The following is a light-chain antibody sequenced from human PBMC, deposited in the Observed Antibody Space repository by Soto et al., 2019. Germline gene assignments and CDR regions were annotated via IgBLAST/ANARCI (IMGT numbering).Light chain of an antibody. Sequence: QSALTQPASVSGYPGQSITISSTGTSSDVGGYNYVSWYQQPPGKAPKLMIYDVSNRPSGVYNRFSGSKSGNTASLTISGLQAEDEADYYCSSYTSSSTLVFGGGTKLTVL. J-gene: IGLJ2*01. V-gene: IGLV2-14*01. CDR3: SSYTSSSTLV. CDR1: SSDVGGYNY. CDR2: DVS.